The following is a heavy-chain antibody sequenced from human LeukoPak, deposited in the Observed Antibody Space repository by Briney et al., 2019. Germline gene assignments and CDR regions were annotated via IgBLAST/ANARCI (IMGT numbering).Heavy chain of an antibody. CDR1: GYTFTGYY. Sequence: ASLKVSCKASGYTFTGYYMHWVRQAPGQGLEWMGRINPNSGGTNYAQKFQGRVTMTRDTSISTAYMELSRLRSDDTAVYYCARENLYPHRLRYWGQGTLVTVSS. CDR3: ARENLYPHRLRY. J-gene: IGHJ4*02. D-gene: IGHD2-2*02. V-gene: IGHV1-2*06. CDR2: INPNSGGT.